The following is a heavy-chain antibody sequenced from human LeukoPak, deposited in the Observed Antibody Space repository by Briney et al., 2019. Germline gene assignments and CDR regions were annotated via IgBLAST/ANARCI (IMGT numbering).Heavy chain of an antibody. V-gene: IGHV4-59*08. CDR1: GGSISGYY. D-gene: IGHD4-17*01. CDR2: IYCSGST. J-gene: IGHJ3*02. CDR3: ARQYYGEGAFDI. Sequence: SETLSLTCTVSGGSISGYYWSWIRQPPGKGLQWIGYIYCSGSTYYNPSLKSRVTISVDTSKNHFSLNLSSVTAADTAVYYCARQYYGEGAFDIWGQGTMVTVSS.